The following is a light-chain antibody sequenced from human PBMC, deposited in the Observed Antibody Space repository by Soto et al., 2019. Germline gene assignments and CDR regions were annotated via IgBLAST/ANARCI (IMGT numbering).Light chain of an antibody. J-gene: IGKJ4*01. CDR1: QSVDSN. CDR3: QKYNDWPLP. CDR2: GAS. V-gene: IGKV3D-15*01. Sequence: EIVMTQSPATLSVSPGDGATLSCRASQSVDSNLAWYQQKPGQTPRLLIYGASTRPTGIPARFSGSGSGTEFTLPLTSLQSEDSEVYYYQKYNDWPLPFGGGPKVEIK.